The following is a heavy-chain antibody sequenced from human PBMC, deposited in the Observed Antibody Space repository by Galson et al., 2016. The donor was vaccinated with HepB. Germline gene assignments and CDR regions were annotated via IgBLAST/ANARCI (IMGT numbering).Heavy chain of an antibody. D-gene: IGHD2-15*01. CDR3: VRGNRISYYYGMDV. J-gene: IGHJ6*02. V-gene: IGHV3-21*05. CDR1: GFTFSDYN. CDR2: ISSLSSYI. Sequence: SLRLSCAASGFTFSDYNMNWVRQAPGKGLEWVSYISSLSSYIYYADSVKGRLTLSRDNAQNSLYLQMNSLTAEDTAVYYCVRGNRISYYYGMDVWGQGTTVTVSS.